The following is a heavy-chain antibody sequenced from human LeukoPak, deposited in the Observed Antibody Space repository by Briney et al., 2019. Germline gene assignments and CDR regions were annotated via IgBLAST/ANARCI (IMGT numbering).Heavy chain of an antibody. D-gene: IGHD2-2*01. Sequence: PGGSLRLSCTASGFTFTDYYMSWIRQAPGKGLEWVSYVSKSGYTIYYADSVKGRFTISRDNAKNSLYLQMNSLRAEDTAVYYCARAGVVPAAMRGMDVWGQGTTVTVSS. J-gene: IGHJ6*02. V-gene: IGHV3-11*01. CDR2: VSKSGYTI. CDR3: ARAGVVPAAMRGMDV. CDR1: GFTFTDYY.